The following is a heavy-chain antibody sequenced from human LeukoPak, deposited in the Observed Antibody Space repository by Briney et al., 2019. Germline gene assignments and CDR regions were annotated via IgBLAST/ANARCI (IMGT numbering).Heavy chain of an antibody. V-gene: IGHV6-1*01. CDR1: GDSISSNSAA. J-gene: IGHJ4*02. Sequence: SQTLSLTCAISGDSISSNSAAWNWIRQSPSRGLEWLGMIYYRSKRYNDYAESVKSRITVNPDTSKNQFSLQLNSVTPEDTAVYFCARGNGYTYGSYYFDYWGQGTLVTVSS. CDR3: ARGNGYTYGSYYFDY. CDR2: IYYRSKRYN. D-gene: IGHD5-18*01.